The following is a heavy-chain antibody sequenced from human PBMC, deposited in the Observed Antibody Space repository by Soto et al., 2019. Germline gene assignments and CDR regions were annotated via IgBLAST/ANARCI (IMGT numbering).Heavy chain of an antibody. CDR2: IWYDGSNK. CDR1: GFTFSSYG. D-gene: IGHD5-12*01. V-gene: IGHV3-33*01. J-gene: IGHJ4*02. CDR3: ARDGGYSGYDRFPVDY. Sequence: GGSLRLSCAASGFTFSSYGMHWVRQAPGKGLEWVAVIWYDGSNKYYADSVKGRFTISRDNSKNTLYLQMNSLRAEDTAVYYCARDGGYSGYDRFPVDYWGQGTLVTVSS.